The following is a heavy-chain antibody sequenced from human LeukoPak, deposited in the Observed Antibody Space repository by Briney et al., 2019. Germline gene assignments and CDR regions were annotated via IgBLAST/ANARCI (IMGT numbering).Heavy chain of an antibody. J-gene: IGHJ4*02. V-gene: IGHV4-39*01. CDR3: ARRGCSGYDCYFDY. D-gene: IGHD5-12*01. Sequence: PSETLSLTCTVSGGSISSSSYYWGWIRQPPGKGLEWIGSIYYSGSTYYNPSLKSRVTISVDTSKNQFSLKLSSVTAADTAVYYCARRGCSGYDCYFDYWGQGTLVTVSS. CDR1: GGSISSSSYY. CDR2: IYYSGST.